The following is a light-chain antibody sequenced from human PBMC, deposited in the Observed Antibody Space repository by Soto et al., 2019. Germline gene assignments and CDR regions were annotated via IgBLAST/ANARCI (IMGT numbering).Light chain of an antibody. Sequence: EIVLTPSPGTLSLSPGERATLSCRASQSVNSNYLVWYQQNPGQAPRLLIYGSSIRATGIPDRFSGSGSGTDFTLTISRLEPEDFAVYYCQQYAGSLSWTFGQGTKVDI. CDR2: GSS. CDR1: QSVNSNY. V-gene: IGKV3-20*01. CDR3: QQYAGSLSWT. J-gene: IGKJ1*01.